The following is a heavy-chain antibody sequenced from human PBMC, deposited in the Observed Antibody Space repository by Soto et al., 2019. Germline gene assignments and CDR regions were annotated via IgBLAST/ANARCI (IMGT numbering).Heavy chain of an antibody. CDR1: GFTFSTYW. J-gene: IGHJ6*03. V-gene: IGHV3-7*01. CDR3: VGLSHMDV. CDR2: INQDGSEK. Sequence: EVQLVESGGGLVQPGGSLRLSCASSGFTFSTYWMNWVRQAPGKGREWLANINQDGSEKYYVDSVKGRFTFSRDNAKNSLSLQMNSLRVEDTAVFDCVGLSHMDVWGKGTTVTVSS.